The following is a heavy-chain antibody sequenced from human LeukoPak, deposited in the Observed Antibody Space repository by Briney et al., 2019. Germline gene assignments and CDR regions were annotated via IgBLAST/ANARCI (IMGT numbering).Heavy chain of an antibody. Sequence: SETLSLTCTVSGGSITSYYWSWIRQPPGKGLEWIGYIYYSGTTNYNPSLKSRVTISVDTSKNQFSLKLSSVTAADTAVYYCAGSPGGYYDSSGYHPLIWGQGTMVTVSS. D-gene: IGHD3-22*01. CDR3: AGSPGGYYDSSGYHPLI. V-gene: IGHV4-59*01. J-gene: IGHJ3*02. CDR1: GGSITSYY. CDR2: IYYSGTT.